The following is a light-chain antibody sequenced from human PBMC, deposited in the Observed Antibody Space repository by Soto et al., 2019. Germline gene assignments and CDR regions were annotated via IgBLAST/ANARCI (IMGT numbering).Light chain of an antibody. CDR3: QQYNNSPEYT. V-gene: IGKV3-20*01. CDR2: GAS. J-gene: IGKJ2*01. CDR1: QSVTSRY. Sequence: EIVLTQSPGTLSLSPGERATLSCKASQSVTSRYLAWYQQTPGQAPRLLIYGASSRATGIPDRFSGSGSGTDFTLTISRLEPEDFAVYFCQQYNNSPEYTFGQGTKLEIK.